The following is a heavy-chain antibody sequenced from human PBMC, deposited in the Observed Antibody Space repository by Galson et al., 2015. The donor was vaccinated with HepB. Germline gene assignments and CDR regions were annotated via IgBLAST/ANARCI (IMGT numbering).Heavy chain of an antibody. Sequence: SLRLSCAASGFTVSSNYMSWVRQAPGKGLEWVSVIYIGGTTNYADSVKGRFTISRDNSKNTLYLQMNNLRAEDTAVYYCARDLRTQQLVDYCGQGTLVTVSS. CDR1: GFTVSSNY. J-gene: IGHJ4*02. V-gene: IGHV3-53*01. CDR2: IYIGGTT. CDR3: ARDLRTQQLVDY. D-gene: IGHD6-13*01.